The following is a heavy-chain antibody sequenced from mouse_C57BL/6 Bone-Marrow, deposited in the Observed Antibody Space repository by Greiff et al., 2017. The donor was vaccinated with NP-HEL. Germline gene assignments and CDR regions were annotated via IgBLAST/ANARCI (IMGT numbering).Heavy chain of an antibody. CDR1: GFNITDDY. V-gene: IGHV14-4*01. CDR3: TTGGSSAYAMDY. J-gene: IGHJ4*01. Sequence: EVQLQQSGAELVRPGASVKLSCTVSGFNITDDYMHWVKQRPEQGLEWIGWIDPENGDTEYAAKFQGKATITADTSSNTAYLRLSSLTSEDTAGYYCTTGGSSAYAMDYWGQGTSVTVSS. CDR2: IDPENGDT. D-gene: IGHD1-1*01.